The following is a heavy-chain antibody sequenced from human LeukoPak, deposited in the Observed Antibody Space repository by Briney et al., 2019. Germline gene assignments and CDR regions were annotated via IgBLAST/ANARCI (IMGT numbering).Heavy chain of an antibody. CDR2: ISTDGSIT. V-gene: IGHV3-74*03. Sequence: PGGSLKLSCAASGFTFSGAWIHWVRQVPGKGLVWVSAISTDGSITEYTDSVKGRFSISRDNAKKTVSLQMDSLRAEDTAVYYCTRGPMTAPGISDYWGQGTLVTVSS. CDR3: TRGPMTAPGISDY. CDR1: GFTFSGAW. D-gene: IGHD6-13*01. J-gene: IGHJ4*02.